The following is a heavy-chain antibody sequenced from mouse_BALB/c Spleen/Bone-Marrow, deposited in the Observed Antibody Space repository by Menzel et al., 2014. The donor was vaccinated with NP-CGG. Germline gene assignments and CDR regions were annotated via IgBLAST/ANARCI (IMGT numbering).Heavy chain of an antibody. J-gene: IGHJ4*01. CDR1: GFTFIAYT. D-gene: IGHD2-14*01. CDR2: INNGGGST. CDR3: ARHGEERPVLAMDY. V-gene: IGHV5-12-2*01. Sequence: EVQLVESGGGLVKPGGSLKLSCAASGFTFIAYTMSWVRQTPEKRLEWVAYINNGGGSTYYPDTVKGRFTISRDNAKNTLYLQMSSLKSEDTAMYYCARHGEERPVLAMDYWGQGTSVTVSS.